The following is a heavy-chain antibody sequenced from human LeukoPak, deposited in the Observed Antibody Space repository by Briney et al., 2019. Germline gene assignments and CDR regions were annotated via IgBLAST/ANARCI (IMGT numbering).Heavy chain of an antibody. V-gene: IGHV4-59*08. D-gene: IGHD3-9*01. Sequence: SPSETLSLTCTVSIGSINSYYWSWIRQPPGKGLEWIGYISYSGTPTYNPSLRSRVTISLDTSKTQFSLRLSSVTAADTAVYYCARQRTAPPIYEYYGMDVWGQGTTVTVSS. J-gene: IGHJ6*02. CDR3: ARQRTAPPIYEYYGMDV. CDR1: IGSINSYY. CDR2: ISYSGTP.